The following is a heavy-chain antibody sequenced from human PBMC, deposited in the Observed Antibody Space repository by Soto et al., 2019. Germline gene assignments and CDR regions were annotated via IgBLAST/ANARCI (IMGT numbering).Heavy chain of an antibody. CDR1: GYTFTSYG. D-gene: IGHD5-18*01. V-gene: IGHV1-18*01. CDR3: ARERVRGYSYGAYYYYGMDV. Sequence: ASVKVSCKASGYTFTSYGISWVRQAPGQGLEWMGWISAYNGNTNYAQKLQGRVTMTTDTSTSTAYMELRSLRSDDTAMYYCARERVRGYSYGAYYYYGMDVWGQGTTVTVSS. CDR2: ISAYNGNT. J-gene: IGHJ6*02.